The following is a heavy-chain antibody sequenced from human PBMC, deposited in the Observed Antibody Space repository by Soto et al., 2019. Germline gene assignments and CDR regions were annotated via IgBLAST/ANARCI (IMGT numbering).Heavy chain of an antibody. Sequence: GGSLRLSCAASGFTFSSYGMHWVRQAPGKGLEWVAVISYDGSNKYYADSVKGRFTISRDNSKNTLYLQMNSLRAEDTAVYYCAKETVIGGVIVLDYWGQGTLVTVSS. V-gene: IGHV3-30*18. D-gene: IGHD3-16*02. J-gene: IGHJ4*02. CDR1: GFTFSSYG. CDR3: AKETVIGGVIVLDY. CDR2: ISYDGSNK.